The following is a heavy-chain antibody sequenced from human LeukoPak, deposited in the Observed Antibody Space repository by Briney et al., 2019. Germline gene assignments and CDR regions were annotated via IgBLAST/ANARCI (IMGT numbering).Heavy chain of an antibody. CDR3: ARGDYGDSLVDY. V-gene: IGHV3-33*01. D-gene: IGHD4-17*01. J-gene: IGHJ4*02. CDR1: GFTFSSYG. CDR2: IWYDGSNK. Sequence: QSGGSLRLSCAASGFTFSSYGMHWVRQAPGKGLEWVAVIWYDGSNKYYADSVKGRFTISRDNSKNTLYLQMNSLRAEDTAVYYCARGDYGDSLVDYWGQGTLVTVSS.